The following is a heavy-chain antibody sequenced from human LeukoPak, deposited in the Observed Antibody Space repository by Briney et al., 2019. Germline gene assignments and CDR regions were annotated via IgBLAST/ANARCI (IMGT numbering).Heavy chain of an antibody. V-gene: IGHV1-18*01. D-gene: IGHD6-13*01. CDR1: GYTFTSYG. CDR2: ISAYNGNT. CDR3: ARDQRAAAGSVDSYYFDY. J-gene: IGHJ4*02. Sequence: GASVKVSCKASGYTFTSYGISWVRQAPGQGLEWMGWISAYNGNTNYAQKFQGRVTITADKSTSTAYMELSSLRSEDTAVYYCARDQRAAAGSVDSYYFDYWGQGTLVTVSS.